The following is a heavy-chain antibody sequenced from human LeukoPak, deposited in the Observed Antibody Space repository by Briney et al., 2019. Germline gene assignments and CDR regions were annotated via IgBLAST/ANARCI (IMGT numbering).Heavy chain of an antibody. D-gene: IGHD3-22*01. CDR2: INHSGST. CDR1: GGSFSGYY. Sequence: SETLSLTCAVYGGSFSGYYWSWIRQPPGKGLEWIGEINHSGSTNYNPSLKSRVTISVDTSKNQFSLKVSSVTAADTAVYYCARGDSSGSNCFDAWGQGTLVTVSS. V-gene: IGHV4-34*01. J-gene: IGHJ5*02. CDR3: ARGDSSGSNCFDA.